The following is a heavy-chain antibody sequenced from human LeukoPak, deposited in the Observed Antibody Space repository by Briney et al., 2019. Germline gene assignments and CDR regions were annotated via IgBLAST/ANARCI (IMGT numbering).Heavy chain of an antibody. D-gene: IGHD3-10*01. CDR3: AREGPSGSDLDY. CDR1: GFSFSDYY. Sequence: GGSLRLSCAASGFSFSDYYMSWIRQGPGKGLEWVPYISSSGSTIYYADSVKGRFTISRDNAKNSLYLQMNSLRAEDTAVYYCAREGPSGSDLDYWGQGTLVTVSS. J-gene: IGHJ4*02. V-gene: IGHV3-11*01. CDR2: ISSSGSTI.